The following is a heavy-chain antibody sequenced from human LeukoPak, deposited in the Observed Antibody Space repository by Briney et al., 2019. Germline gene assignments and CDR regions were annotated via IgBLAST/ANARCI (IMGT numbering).Heavy chain of an antibody. CDR3: ARADPPELSGYSYGSFHY. J-gene: IGHJ4*02. Sequence: PGGSLRLSCAASGFTFSSYSMNWVRQAPGKGLEWVSSISTSSYIYYADSVKGRFTISRDNAKNSLYLQMNSLRAEDTAVYYCARADPPELSGYSYGSFHYWGQGTLVTVSS. D-gene: IGHD5-18*01. V-gene: IGHV3-21*01. CDR1: GFTFSSYS. CDR2: ISTSSYI.